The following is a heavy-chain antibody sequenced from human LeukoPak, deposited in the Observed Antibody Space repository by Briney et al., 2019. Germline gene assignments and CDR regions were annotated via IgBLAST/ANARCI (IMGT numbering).Heavy chain of an antibody. Sequence: PSETLSLTCTVSGGSISSYYWTWIRQPPGKGLEWIGYIYHSGSTNYNPSLKSRVTISVDTSKNQFSLKLSSVTAADTAVYYCARQWAAYQLLSWADYWGQGTLVTVSS. V-gene: IGHV4-59*08. CDR3: ARQWAAYQLLSWADY. CDR2: IYHSGST. J-gene: IGHJ4*02. CDR1: GGSISSYY. D-gene: IGHD2-2*01.